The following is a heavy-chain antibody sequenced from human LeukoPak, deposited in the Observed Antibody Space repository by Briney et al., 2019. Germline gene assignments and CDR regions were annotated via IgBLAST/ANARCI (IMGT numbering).Heavy chain of an antibody. J-gene: IGHJ4*02. CDR2: IVVGSGNT. D-gene: IGHD3-22*01. CDR1: GFTFTSSA. CDR3: AAERDSSGYWSDY. Sequence: KVSCKASGFTFTSSAVQWVRQAGGQRLEWIGWIVVGSGNTNYAQKFQERVTITRDMSTSTAYMELSSLRSEDTAVYYCAAERDSSGYWSDYWGQGTLVTVSS. V-gene: IGHV1-58*01.